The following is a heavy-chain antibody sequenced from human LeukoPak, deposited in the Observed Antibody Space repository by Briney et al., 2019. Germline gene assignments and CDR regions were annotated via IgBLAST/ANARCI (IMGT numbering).Heavy chain of an antibody. CDR1: AGSISTYH. CDR3: ARDKQHSYGRYFDH. D-gene: IGHD5-18*01. CDR2: MQSTGNS. Sequence: SETLSLTCTVSAGSISTYHWNWIPTSPEKGLEWIGYMQSTGNSNYNPSFKSRVTISVDMSRNQIVLYLSSVTAADTAVYFCARDKQHSYGRYFDHWGQGILVTVSS. V-gene: IGHV4-59*01. J-gene: IGHJ4*02.